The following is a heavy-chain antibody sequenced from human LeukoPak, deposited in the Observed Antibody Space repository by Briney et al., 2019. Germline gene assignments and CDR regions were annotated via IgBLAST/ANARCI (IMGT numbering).Heavy chain of an antibody. Sequence: PSETLSLTCAVYGGSFSGYYWSWIRQPPGKGLEWIGEINHSVSTNYNPSHKSRVTISVDTSKNQFSLKLNSVTAADTAVYYCARGQWEIRFDPWGQGTLVTVSS. D-gene: IGHD1-26*01. CDR3: ARGQWEIRFDP. CDR2: INHSVST. V-gene: IGHV4-34*01. J-gene: IGHJ5*02. CDR1: GGSFSGYY.